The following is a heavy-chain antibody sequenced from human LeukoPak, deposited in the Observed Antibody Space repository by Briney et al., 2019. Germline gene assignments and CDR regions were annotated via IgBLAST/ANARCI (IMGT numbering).Heavy chain of an antibody. J-gene: IGHJ4*02. V-gene: IGHV4-59*01. CDR2: IYYSGST. CDR1: GGSISSYY. D-gene: IGHD3-10*01. CDR3: ARSPTYYYGSGSYSPPLYFDY. Sequence: SETLSLTCTVPGGSISSYYWSWIRQPPGKGLEWIGYIYYSGSTNYNPSLKSRVTISVDTSKNQFSLKLSSVTAADTAVYYCARSPTYYYGSGSYSPPLYFDYWGQGTLVTVSS.